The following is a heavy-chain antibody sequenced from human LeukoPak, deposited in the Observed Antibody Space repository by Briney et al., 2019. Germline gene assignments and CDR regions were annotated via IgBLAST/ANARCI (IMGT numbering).Heavy chain of an antibody. CDR3: ARRGPTVTLDY. J-gene: IGHJ4*02. D-gene: IGHD4-17*01. Sequence: GGPLKLSCPAFGFTLSSYAMPWFRKAQGKGLKYVSAISSNGGSTYYANSVKGRFTISRDNSKNTLYLQMGSLRAEDMAVYYCARRGPTVTLDYWGQGTLVTVSS. CDR2: ISSNGGST. V-gene: IGHV3-64*01. CDR1: GFTLSSYA.